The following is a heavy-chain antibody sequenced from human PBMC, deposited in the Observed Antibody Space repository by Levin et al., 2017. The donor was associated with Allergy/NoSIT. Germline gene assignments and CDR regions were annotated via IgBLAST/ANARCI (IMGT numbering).Heavy chain of an antibody. V-gene: IGHV3-23*01. Sequence: GESLKISCAASGFTFRRYGMSWVRQAPGKGLEWVAAIDDPSTFYSEGGKGGGNISRDNSKNTLFLQMNGLRAEDTAVYYCAKERGLVGTKDDAFDIWGQGTMVTVSS. CDR1: GFTFRRYG. D-gene: IGHD1-1*01. CDR3: AKERGLVGTKDDAFDI. CDR2: IDDPST. J-gene: IGHJ3*02.